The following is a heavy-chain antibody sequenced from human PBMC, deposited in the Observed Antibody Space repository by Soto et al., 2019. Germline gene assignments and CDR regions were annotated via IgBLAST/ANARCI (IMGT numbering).Heavy chain of an antibody. V-gene: IGHV3-23*01. D-gene: IGHD6-13*01. J-gene: IGHJ4*02. CDR2: ISDTGGTT. Sequence: EVQLLDSGGGLVQPGGSLRLSCAASGFTFTNYAMRWVRQAPGKGLEWVAAISDTGGTTYYADSVKGRFTISRDNSKNTLYLQMNSLRAEDTAVYYCAKETLVRRYFDYWGQGTLVIVSS. CDR1: GFTFTNYA. CDR3: AKETLVRRYFDY.